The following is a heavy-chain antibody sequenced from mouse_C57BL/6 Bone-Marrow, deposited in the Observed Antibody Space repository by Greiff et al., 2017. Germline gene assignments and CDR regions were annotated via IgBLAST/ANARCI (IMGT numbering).Heavy chain of an antibody. CDR3: ASPRWLLVDY. J-gene: IGHJ2*01. CDR2: IWSGGST. Sequence: QVQLQQSGPGLVQPSPSLSITCTVSGFSLTSYGVHWVRQSPGKGLEWLGVIWSGGSTDYNAAVISRLSISKDNSKSQVFFKMISLQADDTAIYYCASPRWLLVDYWGQGTTLTVSS. V-gene: IGHV2-2*01. D-gene: IGHD2-3*01. CDR1: GFSLTSYG.